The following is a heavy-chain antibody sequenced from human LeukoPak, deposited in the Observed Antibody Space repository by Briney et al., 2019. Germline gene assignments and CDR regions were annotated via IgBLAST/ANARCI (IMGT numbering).Heavy chain of an antibody. Sequence: RPGGSLRLSCAASGFTFDDYGMSWVRQAPGKGLEWVSGINWNGGSTGYADSVKGRFTISRDNAKNSPYLQMNSLRAEDTALYYCARGDYYGSGSSGGDYWGQGTLVTVSS. CDR2: INWNGGST. J-gene: IGHJ4*02. V-gene: IGHV3-20*04. CDR3: ARGDYYGSGSSGGDY. CDR1: GFTFDDYG. D-gene: IGHD3-10*01.